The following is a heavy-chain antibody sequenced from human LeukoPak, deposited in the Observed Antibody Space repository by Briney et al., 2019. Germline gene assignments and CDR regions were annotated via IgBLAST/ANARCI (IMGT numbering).Heavy chain of an antibody. CDR2: INPNSGGT. J-gene: IGHJ4*02. Sequence: ASVKVSCKASGYTFTSYDINWVRQAPGQGLEWMGWINPNSGGTNYAQKFQGRVTMTRDTSISTAYMELSRLRSDDTAVYYCARDEEWLFDYWGQGTLVTVSS. CDR3: ARDEEWLFDY. D-gene: IGHD6-19*01. V-gene: IGHV1-2*02. CDR1: GYTFTSYD.